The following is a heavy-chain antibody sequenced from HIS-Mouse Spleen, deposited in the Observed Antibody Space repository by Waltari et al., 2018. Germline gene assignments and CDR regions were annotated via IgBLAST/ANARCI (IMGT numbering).Heavy chain of an antibody. D-gene: IGHD6-13*01. Sequence: QLQLQESGPGLVKPSETLSLTCTVSGCSISSSSYYWGWSRQPPGKGLEGIGSIYYSGRTYYNPALKSRVTISVDTSKNQFSLKLSSVTAADTAVYYCAREIPYSSSWYDWYFDLWGRGTLVTVSS. CDR2: IYYSGRT. J-gene: IGHJ2*01. CDR1: GCSISSSSYY. V-gene: IGHV4-39*07. CDR3: AREIPYSSSWYDWYFDL.